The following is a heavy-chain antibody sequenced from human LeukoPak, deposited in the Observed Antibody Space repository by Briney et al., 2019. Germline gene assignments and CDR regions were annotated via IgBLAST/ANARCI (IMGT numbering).Heavy chain of an antibody. Sequence: GESLKISCKCSGCSCTSYWIGWVRQMPGKGLEWMGMIYPGDSDTRYTPCFQGQVTISAYKSISTAYLPWSSLKASDTAMYYCARNGPYGDYGDDAFDIWGQGTMVTVSS. CDR3: ARNGPYGDYGDDAFDI. CDR1: GCSCTSYW. V-gene: IGHV5-51*01. J-gene: IGHJ3*02. CDR2: IYPGDSDT. D-gene: IGHD4-17*01.